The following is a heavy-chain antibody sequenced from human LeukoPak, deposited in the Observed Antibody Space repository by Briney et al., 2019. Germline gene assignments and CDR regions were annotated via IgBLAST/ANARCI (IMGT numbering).Heavy chain of an antibody. D-gene: IGHD5/OR15-5a*01. V-gene: IGHV3-15*01. CDR1: GGSISSYY. CDR3: TTDVSWFDP. Sequence: ETLSLTCTVSGGSISSYYWSWIRQPPGKGLEWVGRIKSKTDGGTTDYAAPVKGRFTISRDDSKNTLYLQMNSLKTEDTAVYYCTTDVSWFDPWGQGTLVTVSS. CDR2: IKSKTDGGTT. J-gene: IGHJ5*02.